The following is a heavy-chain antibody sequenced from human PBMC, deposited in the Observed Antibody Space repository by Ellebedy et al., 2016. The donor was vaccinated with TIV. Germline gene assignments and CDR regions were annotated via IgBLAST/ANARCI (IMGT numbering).Heavy chain of an antibody. D-gene: IGHD4-17*01. CDR3: ASSPYGDYGIGY. J-gene: IGHJ4*02. V-gene: IGHV4-59*11. Sequence: SETLSLXCTVSGGSISSHYWSWIRQPPGKGLEWIGYTLYTGNSNYNPSLKSRVTMLVDTSKNQFSLKLSSVTAADTAVYYCASSPYGDYGIGYWGQGTLVTVSS. CDR1: GGSISSHY. CDR2: TLYTGNS.